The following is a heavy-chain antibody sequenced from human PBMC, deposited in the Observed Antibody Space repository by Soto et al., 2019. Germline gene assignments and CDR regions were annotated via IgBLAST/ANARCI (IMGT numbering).Heavy chain of an antibody. CDR2: VYHSGKT. CDR1: GDYISSHY. CDR3: ARPKGIAPAIWYFDL. J-gene: IGHJ2*01. Sequence: QVQLQESGPGLVKPSETLSLTCTVSGDYISSHYWSWIRQPPGKGLEWIGYVYHSGKTDSNPSLKSGVTISMDTSKNQISLSLTSVTAADAAVYYCARPKGIAPAIWYFDLWGRGTLVTVSS. V-gene: IGHV4-59*08. D-gene: IGHD6-13*01.